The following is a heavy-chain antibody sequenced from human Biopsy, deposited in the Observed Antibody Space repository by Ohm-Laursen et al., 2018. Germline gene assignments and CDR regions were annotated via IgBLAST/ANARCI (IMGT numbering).Heavy chain of an antibody. CDR3: ARDSGILNYGNFKYYHYYGMDV. V-gene: IGHV4-59*11. J-gene: IGHJ6*02. Sequence: GTLSLTCTVSGGSFAGHYWSWIRQPPGKGLEWIGHIYYSVMTNYNPSLQSRVSISVDTSRNQVSLTLSSVTAADTAVYYCARDSGILNYGNFKYYHYYGMDVWGQGTKVTVSS. D-gene: IGHD4-11*01. CDR2: IYYSVMT. CDR1: GGSFAGHY.